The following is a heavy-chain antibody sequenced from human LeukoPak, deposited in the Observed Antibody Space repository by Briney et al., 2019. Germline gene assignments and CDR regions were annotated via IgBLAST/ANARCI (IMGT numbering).Heavy chain of an antibody. D-gene: IGHD1-26*01. CDR3: ARGSYSGTWYFDY. V-gene: IGHV4-61*01. CDR1: GGSVSSGNYY. Sequence: PSETLSLTCSVSGGSVSSGNYYWSWIRQPPGKGLEWIGYIYYSGSTSYKPSLKSRVTVSIDTSKNQFSLNLTSMTPADTAVYYCARGSYSGTWYFDYWGQGTLITVSS. J-gene: IGHJ4*02. CDR2: IYYSGST.